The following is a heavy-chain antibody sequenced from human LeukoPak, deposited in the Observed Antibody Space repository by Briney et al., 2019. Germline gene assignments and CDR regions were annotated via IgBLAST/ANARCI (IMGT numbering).Heavy chain of an antibody. Sequence: ASVKVSCKASGYTFTSYCISWVRQATGQGREWMGWISAYNGNTNYAQKLQGRVTMTTDTSTSTDNMGLRNLRSDDTAVDDSARARVGGGATDYWGQGTLVTVSS. CDR2: ISAYNGNT. V-gene: IGHV1-18*01. D-gene: IGHD1-26*01. CDR1: GYTFTSYC. CDR3: ARARVGGGATDY. J-gene: IGHJ4*02.